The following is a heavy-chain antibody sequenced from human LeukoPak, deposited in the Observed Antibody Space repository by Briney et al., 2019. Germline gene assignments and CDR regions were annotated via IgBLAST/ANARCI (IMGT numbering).Heavy chain of an antibody. CDR3: ARSAQCAGGGSCYSTPGYYGMDV. CDR1: GGSISTYY. J-gene: IGHJ6*02. D-gene: IGHD2-15*01. Sequence: SETLSLTCTVSGGSISTYYWSWIRQPPGKGLEWIGCVFYSGSTYYNPSLKSRVTISVDTSKNQFSLKLSSVTAADTAVYYCARSAQCAGGGSCYSTPGYYGMDVWGQGTTVTVSS. V-gene: IGHV4-59*08. CDR2: VFYSGST.